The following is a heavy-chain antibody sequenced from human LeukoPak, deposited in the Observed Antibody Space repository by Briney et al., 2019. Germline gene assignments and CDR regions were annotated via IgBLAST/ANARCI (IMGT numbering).Heavy chain of an antibody. CDR2: INPNSGGT. CDR3: ARNYLSVRNQIDY. V-gene: IGHV1-2*02. J-gene: IGHJ4*02. D-gene: IGHD3-10*01. CDR1: GYTFTAYF. Sequence: ASVKVSCKASGYTFTAYFMHWVRQAPGQGLEWMGWINPNSGGTNYAQKFQGRVTVTRDTSLSTAYMELSRLGSDDTAVYYCARNYLSVRNQIDYWGQGTLVTVSS.